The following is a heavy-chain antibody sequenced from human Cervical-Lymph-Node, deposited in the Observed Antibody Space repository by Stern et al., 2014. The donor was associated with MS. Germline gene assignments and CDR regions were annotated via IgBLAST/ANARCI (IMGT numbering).Heavy chain of an antibody. V-gene: IGHV4-39*01. CDR1: GDSISSSSHY. CDR3: ARHGRTGRIYYFDF. J-gene: IGHJ4*02. D-gene: IGHD3-3*01. CDR2: IYSSGST. Sequence: QLQLQESGPGLVKPSETLSLTCSVSGDSISSSSHYWGWVRQPPGKGLEWVGSIYSSGSTSYIPSLKSRVTISVDTSKNQFSLKLSSVTAADTAVYYCARHGRTGRIYYFDFWGQGSLVTVSS.